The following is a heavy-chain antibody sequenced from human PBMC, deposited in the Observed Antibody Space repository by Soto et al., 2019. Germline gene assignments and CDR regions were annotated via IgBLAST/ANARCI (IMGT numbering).Heavy chain of an antibody. Sequence: GESLKISCKGSGYIFTIFYIGWVRQMPGRGLEWMGIIYPYDSQTRYSPSFQGQVTISADKSIDTAYLHWSSLRASDSATYYCAIPEPWANGMDVWGQGTTVTVSS. CDR1: GYIFTIFY. CDR3: AIPEPWANGMDV. D-gene: IGHD7-27*01. V-gene: IGHV5-51*01. CDR2: IYPYDSQT. J-gene: IGHJ6*02.